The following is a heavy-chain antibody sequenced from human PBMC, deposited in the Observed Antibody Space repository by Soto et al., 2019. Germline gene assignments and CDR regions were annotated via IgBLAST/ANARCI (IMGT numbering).Heavy chain of an antibody. D-gene: IGHD3-22*01. CDR1: GGTFSSYA. V-gene: IGHV1-69*13. Sequence: GASVKVSCKASGGTFSSYAISWVRQAPGQGLEWMGGIIPIFGTANYAQKFQGRVTITADESTSTAYMELSSLRSEDTAVYYCARAENDSSGYYPPYYYGMDVWGQGTKVTVSS. CDR2: IIPIFGTA. CDR3: ARAENDSSGYYPPYYYGMDV. J-gene: IGHJ6*02.